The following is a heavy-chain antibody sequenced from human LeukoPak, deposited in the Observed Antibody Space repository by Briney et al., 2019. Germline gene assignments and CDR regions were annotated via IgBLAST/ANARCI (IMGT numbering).Heavy chain of an antibody. D-gene: IGHD3-3*01. V-gene: IGHV3-30-3*01. CDR2: ISYDGSNK. Sequence: SGGSLRPSCAASGFTFSSYAMHWVRQAPGKGLEWVAVISYDGSNKYYADSVKGRFTISRDNSKNTLYLQMNSLRAEDTAVYYCARGTLYYDFWSGYSWGQGTLVTVSS. J-gene: IGHJ4*02. CDR1: GFTFSSYA. CDR3: ARGTLYYDFWSGYS.